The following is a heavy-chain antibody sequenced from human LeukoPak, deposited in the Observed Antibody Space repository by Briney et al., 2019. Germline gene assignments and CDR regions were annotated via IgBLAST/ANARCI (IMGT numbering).Heavy chain of an antibody. CDR2: ISGSGGST. V-gene: IGHV3-23*01. CDR3: AKDLARESHFDY. Sequence: GGSLRLSCAASGFTVSSNYMSWVRQAPGKGLEWVSAISGSGGSTYYADSVKGRFTISRDNSKNTLYLQMNSLRAEDTAVYYCAKDLARESHFDYWGQGTLVTVSS. CDR1: GFTVSSNY. D-gene: IGHD1-26*01. J-gene: IGHJ4*02.